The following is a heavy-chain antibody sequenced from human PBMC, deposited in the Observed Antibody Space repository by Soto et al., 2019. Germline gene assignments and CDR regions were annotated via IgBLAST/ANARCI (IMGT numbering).Heavy chain of an antibody. V-gene: IGHV1-69*02. D-gene: IGHD3-9*01. CDR1: GGTFSSYT. CDR2: IIPILGIA. J-gene: IGHJ4*02. CDR3: ASDPRGYDILTGYYL. Sequence: QVQLVQSGAEVKKPGSSVKVSCKASGGTFSSYTISWVRQAPGQGLEWMGRIIPILGIANYAQKFQGRVTITADKSTSTAYVELSSLRSEDTAVYYCASDPRGYDILTGYYLWGQGTLVTVSS.